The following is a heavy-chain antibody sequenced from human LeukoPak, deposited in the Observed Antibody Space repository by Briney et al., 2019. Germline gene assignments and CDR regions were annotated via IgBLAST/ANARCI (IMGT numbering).Heavy chain of an antibody. J-gene: IGHJ4*02. CDR2: IWYDGSNK. Sequence: PGRSLRLSCAASGFTFSSYGMHWVRKAPGKGLVWVAVIWYDGSNKYYADSVKGRFTISRDNSKNTLYLQMNSLRAEDTAVYYCARDHYGSGSYYQRFDYWGQGTLVTVSS. V-gene: IGHV3-33*01. CDR1: GFTFSSYG. CDR3: ARDHYGSGSYYQRFDY. D-gene: IGHD3-10*01.